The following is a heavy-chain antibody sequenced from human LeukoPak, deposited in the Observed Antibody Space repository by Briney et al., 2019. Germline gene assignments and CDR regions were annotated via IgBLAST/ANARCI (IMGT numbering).Heavy chain of an antibody. CDR1: GGSFSGYY. J-gene: IGHJ3*02. D-gene: IGHD2-15*01. CDR2: INHSGST. CDR3: ARDPDIVVVVAATRFAFDI. Sequence: SETLSLTCAVYGGSFSGYYWSWIRQPPGKGLEWIGEINHSGSTNYNPSLKSRVTISVDTSKNQFSLKLSSVAAADTAVYYCARDPDIVVVVAATRFAFDIWGQGTMVTVSS. V-gene: IGHV4-34*01.